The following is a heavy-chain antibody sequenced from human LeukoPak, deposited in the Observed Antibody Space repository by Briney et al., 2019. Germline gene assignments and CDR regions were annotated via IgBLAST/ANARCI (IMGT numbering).Heavy chain of an antibody. CDR2: ISGSGGST. CDR1: GFAFSSYA. CDR3: AKSPTGYSSGYDY. V-gene: IGHV3-23*01. D-gene: IGHD6-19*01. J-gene: IGHJ4*02. Sequence: PGGSLRLSCAASGFAFSSYAMSWVRQAPGKGLEWVSAISGSGGSTYYADSVKGRFTISRDNSKNTLYLQMNSLRAEDTAVYYCAKSPTGYSSGYDYWGQGTLVTVSS.